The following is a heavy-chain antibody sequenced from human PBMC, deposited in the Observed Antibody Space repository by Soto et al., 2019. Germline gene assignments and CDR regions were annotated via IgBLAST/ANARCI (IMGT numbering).Heavy chain of an antibody. J-gene: IGHJ5*02. V-gene: IGHV1-69*13. CDR2: IIPIFGTA. CDR1: GGTFSSYA. Sequence: SVKVSCKASGGTFSSYAISWVRQAPGQGLEWMGGIIPIFGTANYAQKFQGRVTITADESTSTAYMELSSLRSEDTAVYYYERDRYCSSTTSYAPSWLNPWGQGTLLTISS. CDR3: ERDRYCSSTTSYAPSWLNP. D-gene: IGHD2-2*01.